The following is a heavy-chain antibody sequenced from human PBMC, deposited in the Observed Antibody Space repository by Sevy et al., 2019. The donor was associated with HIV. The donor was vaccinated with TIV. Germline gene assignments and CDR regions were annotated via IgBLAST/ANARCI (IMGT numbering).Heavy chain of an antibody. CDR1: GGSMGSYY. J-gene: IGHJ6*02. D-gene: IGHD3-9*01. V-gene: IGHV4-59*01. CDR2: LYDTGST. Sequence: SETLSLTCTVSGGSMGSYYWTWIRQPPGKGLEWIGYLYDTGSTTYNPSLESRVTISIDTSKNQFSLNLSYVTAADTAVYYCAREGGLVDYGMDVWGQGITVTVSS. CDR3: AREGGLVDYGMDV.